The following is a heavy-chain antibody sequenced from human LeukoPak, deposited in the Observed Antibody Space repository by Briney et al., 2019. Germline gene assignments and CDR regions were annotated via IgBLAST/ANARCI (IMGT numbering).Heavy chain of an antibody. J-gene: IGHJ4*02. D-gene: IGHD6-19*01. V-gene: IGHV4-59*08. CDR2: IYYSGST. Sequence: SETLSLTCTVSGGSISSYYWSWIRQPPGKGLEWIGYIYYSGSTNYNPSLKSRVTISVDTSKNQFSLKLSSVTAADTAVYYCARLVSGVGYFDYWGQGTLVTVSS. CDR1: GGSISSYY. CDR3: ARLVSGVGYFDY.